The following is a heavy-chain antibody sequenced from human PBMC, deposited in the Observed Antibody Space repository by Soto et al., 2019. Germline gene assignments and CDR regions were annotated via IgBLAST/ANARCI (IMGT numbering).Heavy chain of an antibody. CDR2: MSHSGGT. CDR1: GGFVTSGSYY. Sequence: QVQLRQWGAGLLKSSETLSLTCAVYGGFVTSGSYYWSWIRQPPGKGLVWIGEMSHSGGTQFKPSFERRVVISVDTSKNHFTLKMSTVPDADTALEYCARVGLGTATTVVDDFDMVGAGTMVTVSS. V-gene: IGHV4-34*01. J-gene: IGHJ3*02. D-gene: IGHD1-1*01. CDR3: ARVGLGTATTVVDDFDM.